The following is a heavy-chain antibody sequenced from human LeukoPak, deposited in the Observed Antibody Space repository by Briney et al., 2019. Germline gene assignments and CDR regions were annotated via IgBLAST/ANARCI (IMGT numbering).Heavy chain of an antibody. CDR3: ARAAELVRERAESIWFDP. D-gene: IGHD5-24*01. J-gene: IGHJ5*02. Sequence: PSETLSLTCGVSGGSISSSGYSWSWIRQPPGRGLEWIGDIYYSGSTYYNPSLKSRVTISVDTSKNQFSLKLTSVTAADTAVYFCARAAELVRERAESIWFDPWGQGTLVTVSS. CDR2: IYYSGST. V-gene: IGHV4-30-4*07. CDR1: GGSISSSGYS.